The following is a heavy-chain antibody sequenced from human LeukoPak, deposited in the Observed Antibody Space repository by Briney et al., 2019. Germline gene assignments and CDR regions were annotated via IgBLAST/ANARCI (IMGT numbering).Heavy chain of an antibody. V-gene: IGHV4-39*01. D-gene: IGHD1-26*01. J-gene: IGHJ4*02. Sequence: SETLSLTCTVSGGSISSSSYYWGWIRQPPGKGLEWIGSIYYSGSTYYNPSLKSRVTISVDTSKNQFSLKLSSVTAADTAVYYCASYYSGSYFNSKNHYYFDYWGQGTLVTVSS. CDR3: ASYYSGSYFNSKNHYYFDY. CDR2: IYYSGST. CDR1: GGSISSSSYY.